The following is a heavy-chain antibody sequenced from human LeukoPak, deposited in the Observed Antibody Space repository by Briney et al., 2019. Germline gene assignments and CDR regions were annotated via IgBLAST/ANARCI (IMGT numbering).Heavy chain of an antibody. CDR1: GYSFTSYW. D-gene: IGHD5-12*01. J-gene: IGHJ6*02. CDR3: ARLPNSGYDWGDYYYGMDV. V-gene: IGHV5-51*01. Sequence: GESLKISCKGSGYSFTSYWIGWVRQMPGKGLEWMGIIYPGDSDTRYSPSFQGQVTISADKSISTAYLQWSSLKASDTAMYYCARLPNSGYDWGDYYYGMDVWGQGTTVTVSS. CDR2: IYPGDSDT.